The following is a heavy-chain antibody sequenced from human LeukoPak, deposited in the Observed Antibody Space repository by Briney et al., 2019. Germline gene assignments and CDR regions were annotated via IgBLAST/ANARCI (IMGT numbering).Heavy chain of an antibody. CDR1: GGSISNYY. Sequence: SETLSITCTVSGGSISNYYWSWIRQPPGKGLEWIGYIYYSGSTNYNPSLKSRVTISVDTSKNQFSLKLTSVTAADTAVYYCARLNFYDSSAYDYWGQGTLVTVSS. CDR2: IYYSGST. D-gene: IGHD3-22*01. CDR3: ARLNFYDSSAYDY. V-gene: IGHV4-59*01. J-gene: IGHJ4*02.